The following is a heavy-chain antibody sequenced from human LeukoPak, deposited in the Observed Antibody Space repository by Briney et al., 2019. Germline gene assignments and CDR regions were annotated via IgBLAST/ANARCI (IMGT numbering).Heavy chain of an antibody. J-gene: IGHJ3*02. D-gene: IGHD3-16*01. V-gene: IGHV3-30-3*01. CDR3: ARDGAHDAFDI. CDR1: GFTFSSYA. Sequence: GGSLRLSCAASGFTFSSYAMHWVRQAPGKGLEWVAVISYDGSNKYYADSVKGRFTISRDNSKNTLYLQMNSLRAEDTAVYYYARDGAHDAFDIWGQGTMVTVSS. CDR2: ISYDGSNK.